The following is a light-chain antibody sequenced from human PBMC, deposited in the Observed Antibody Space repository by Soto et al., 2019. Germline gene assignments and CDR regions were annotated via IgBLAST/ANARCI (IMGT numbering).Light chain of an antibody. CDR2: GAS. Sequence: DIVLTQSPATLSVSPGERAPLSCRPSQSVSSNLAWYQQKPGQPPRLFIYGASTRATGIPARFSGSGSGTEFTLTISSLQSEDFAVYYCQQYNNWPPLTFGQGTRLEIK. V-gene: IGKV3-15*01. J-gene: IGKJ5*01. CDR1: QSVSSN. CDR3: QQYNNWPPLT.